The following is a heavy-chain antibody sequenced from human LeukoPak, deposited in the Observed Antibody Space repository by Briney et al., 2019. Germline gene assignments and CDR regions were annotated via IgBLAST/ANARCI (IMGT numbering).Heavy chain of an antibody. D-gene: IGHD2-15*01. J-gene: IGHJ5*02. CDR1: GYTFTNYD. CDR2: INPKSGRT. V-gene: IGHV1-8*03. CDR3: ARDKDRNIVVVVAATRGGWFDP. Sequence: ASVKVSCKTSGYTFTNYDIYWVRQATGQGLEWMGWINPKSGRTGYAQKFQGRVTITADKSTSTAYMELSSLISEDTAVYYCARDKDRNIVVVVAATRGGWFDPWGQGTLVTVSS.